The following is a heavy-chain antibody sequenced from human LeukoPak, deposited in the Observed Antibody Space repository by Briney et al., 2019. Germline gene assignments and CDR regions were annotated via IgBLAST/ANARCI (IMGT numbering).Heavy chain of an antibody. J-gene: IGHJ4*02. CDR2: INPNSGGT. CDR3: ATRIRGVIY. Sequence: GASVKVSCKASGYTFTGYYMHWVRQAPGQGLEWMGRINPNSGGTNYAQKFQGRVTMTRDTSISTAYVELSSLRSEDTAVYYCATRIRGVIYWGQGTLVTVSS. CDR1: GYTFTGYY. D-gene: IGHD2/OR15-2a*01. V-gene: IGHV1-2*06.